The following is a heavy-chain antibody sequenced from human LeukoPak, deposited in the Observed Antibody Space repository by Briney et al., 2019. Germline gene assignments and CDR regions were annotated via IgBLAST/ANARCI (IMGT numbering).Heavy chain of an antibody. V-gene: IGHV3-30-3*01. D-gene: IGHD4/OR15-4a*01. CDR1: GFTFSSYA. J-gene: IGHJ4*02. CDR3: ARDRFDYGPGCYFDY. Sequence: GGSLRLSCAASGFTFSSYAMHWVRQAPGKGLEWVAVISYDGSNKYYADSVKGRFTISRDNSKNTLYLQMNSLRAEDTAVYYCARDRFDYGPGCYFDYWGQGTLVTVSS. CDR2: ISYDGSNK.